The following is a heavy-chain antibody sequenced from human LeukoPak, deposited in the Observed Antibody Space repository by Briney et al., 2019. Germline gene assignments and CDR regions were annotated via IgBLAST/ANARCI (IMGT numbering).Heavy chain of an antibody. D-gene: IGHD3-22*01. J-gene: IGHJ3*02. V-gene: IGHV3-23*01. CDR3: AKDQGPYYYDSSGYYSPRAFDI. CDR1: GFTFSSYA. Sequence: GGSLRLSCAASGFTFSSYAISWVRQAPGKGLEWVSAISGSGGSTYYADSVKGRFTISRDNSKNTLYLQMNSLRAEDTAVYYCAKDQGPYYYDSSGYYSPRAFDIWGQGTMVTVSS. CDR2: ISGSGGST.